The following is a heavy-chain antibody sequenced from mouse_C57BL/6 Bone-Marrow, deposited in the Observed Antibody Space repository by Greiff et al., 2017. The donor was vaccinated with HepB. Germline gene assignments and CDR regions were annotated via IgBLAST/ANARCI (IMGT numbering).Heavy chain of an antibody. CDR2: IDPSDSYT. CDR1: GYTFTSYW. Sequence: QVQLQQPGAELVMPGASVKLSCKASGYTFTSYWMHWVKQRPGQGLEWIGEIDPSDSYTNYNQKFKGKSTLTVDKSSSTAYMQLSSLTSEDSAVYYCARKEDGYDGGDFDYWGQGTTLTVSS. D-gene: IGHD2-2*01. V-gene: IGHV1-69*01. J-gene: IGHJ2*01. CDR3: ARKEDGYDGGDFDY.